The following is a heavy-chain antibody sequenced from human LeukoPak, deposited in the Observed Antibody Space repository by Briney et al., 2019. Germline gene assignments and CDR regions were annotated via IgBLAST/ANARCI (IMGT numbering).Heavy chain of an antibody. CDR2: IIPILGIA. CDR1: GGTFSSYA. V-gene: IGHV1-69*04. Sequence: SVKVSCKASGGTFSSYAISWVRQAPGQGLEWMGRIIPILGIANYAQKFQGRVTVTADKSTSTAYMELSSLRSEDTAVYYCGSTIAAAGSYYYYYYGMDVWGQGTTVTVSS. J-gene: IGHJ6*02. D-gene: IGHD6-13*01. CDR3: GSTIAAAGSYYYYYYGMDV.